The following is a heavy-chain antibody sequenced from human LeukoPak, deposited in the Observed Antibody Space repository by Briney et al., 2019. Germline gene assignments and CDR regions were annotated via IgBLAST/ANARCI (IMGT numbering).Heavy chain of an antibody. CDR1: GGSFSGYY. V-gene: IGHV4-34*01. CDR3: ARRIAARLRYYYYMDV. D-gene: IGHD6-6*01. CDR2: INHSGST. J-gene: IGHJ6*03. Sequence: PSETLSLTCAVYGGSFSGYYWSWIRQPPGKGLEWIGEINHSGSTNYNPSLKSRVTISVDKSKNQFSLKLSSVTAADTAVYYCARRIAARLRYYYYMDVWGKGTTVTVSS.